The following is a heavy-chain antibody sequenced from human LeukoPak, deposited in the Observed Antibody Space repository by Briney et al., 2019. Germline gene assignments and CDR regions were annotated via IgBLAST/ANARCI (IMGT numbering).Heavy chain of an antibody. Sequence: ASVKVSCKVSGYTLTELSMHWVRQAPGKGLEWMGSFDPEDGETIYAQKFQGRVTMTEDTSTDTAYMELSSLRSEDTAVYYCARGGTVLRPNSPYDYWGQGTLVTVSS. CDR3: ARGGTVLRPNSPYDY. V-gene: IGHV1-24*01. D-gene: IGHD4-17*01. CDR1: GYTLTELS. CDR2: FDPEDGET. J-gene: IGHJ4*02.